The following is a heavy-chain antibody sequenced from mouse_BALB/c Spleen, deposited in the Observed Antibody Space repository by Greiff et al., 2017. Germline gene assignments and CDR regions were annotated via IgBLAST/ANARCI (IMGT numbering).Heavy chain of an antibody. CDR1: GYSITSDYA. Sequence: EVMLVESGPGLVKPSQSLSLTCTVTGYSITSDYAWNWIRQFPGNKLEWMGYISYSGSTSYNPSLKSRISITRDTSKNQFFLQLNSVTTEDTATYYCATYDYDGYYYAMDYWGQGTSVTVSS. CDR3: ATYDYDGYYYAMDY. V-gene: IGHV3-2*02. J-gene: IGHJ4*01. CDR2: ISYSGST. D-gene: IGHD2-4*01.